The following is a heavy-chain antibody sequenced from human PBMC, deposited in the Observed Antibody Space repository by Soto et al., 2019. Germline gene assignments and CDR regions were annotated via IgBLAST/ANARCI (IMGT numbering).Heavy chain of an antibody. CDR2: IYSGGST. CDR3: ASTYCSSTSCYLPDAFDI. V-gene: IGHV3-53*02. J-gene: IGHJ3*02. Sequence: EVPLVETGGGLIQPGGSLRLSCAASGFTVSSNYMSWVRQAPGKGLEWVSVIYSGGSTYYADSVKGRFTISRDNSKNTLYLQMNSLRAEDTAVYYCASTYCSSTSCYLPDAFDIWGQGTMVTVSS. D-gene: IGHD2-2*01. CDR1: GFTVSSNY.